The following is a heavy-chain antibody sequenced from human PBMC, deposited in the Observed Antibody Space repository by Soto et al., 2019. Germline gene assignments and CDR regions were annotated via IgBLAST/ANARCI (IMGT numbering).Heavy chain of an antibody. Sequence: QVQLVQSGAEVKKPGASVKVSCKASGYTFTSYAMHWVRQAPGQRLEWMGWINAGNGNTKYSQKFQGRVTITRDTSASTAYMELSSLRSEDTAVYYCARALRYYPDSPTGYWGQGTLVTVSS. V-gene: IGHV1-3*01. CDR3: ARALRYYPDSPTGY. J-gene: IGHJ4*02. CDR1: GYTFTSYA. D-gene: IGHD3-10*01. CDR2: INAGNGNT.